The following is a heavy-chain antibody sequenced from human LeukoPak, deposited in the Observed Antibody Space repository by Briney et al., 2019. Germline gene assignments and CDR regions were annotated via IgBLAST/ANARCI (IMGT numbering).Heavy chain of an antibody. CDR2: IWYDGSKQ. CDR1: GITFRSYG. CDR3: ASGTIPFTFGEIWSLDY. J-gene: IGHJ4*02. D-gene: IGHD3-16*01. V-gene: IGHV3-33*01. Sequence: PGGSLRLSCAASGITFRSYGMHWVRQAPGKGLEWVALIWYDGSKQYYGDPVKGRFTVSRDNSKNMLYLEMHSLRAEDTAIYYCASGTIPFTFGEIWSLDYWGQGTLVTVSS.